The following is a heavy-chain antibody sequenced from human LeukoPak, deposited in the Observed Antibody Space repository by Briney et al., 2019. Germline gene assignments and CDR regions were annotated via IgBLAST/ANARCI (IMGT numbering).Heavy chain of an antibody. Sequence: GGSLRLSCAASGFTFSSYGLSWVRQAPGKGLEWVSGITGSGDSTFYADSVKGRFTISRDNSKNTLYLQMNSLRAEDTAVYYCAKRGEGVSNRWYMNNWFDPWGQGTRVTVSS. D-gene: IGHD6-13*01. J-gene: IGHJ5*02. CDR1: GFTFSSYG. CDR2: ITGSGDST. CDR3: AKRGEGVSNRWYMNNWFDP. V-gene: IGHV3-23*01.